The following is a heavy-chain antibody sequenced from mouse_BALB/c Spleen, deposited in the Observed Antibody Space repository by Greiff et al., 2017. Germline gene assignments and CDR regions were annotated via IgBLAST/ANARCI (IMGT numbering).Heavy chain of an antibody. CDR1: GFNIKDTY. Sequence: EVKLQESGAELVKPGASVKLSCTASGFNIKDTYMHWVKQRPEQGLEWIGRIDPANGNTKYDPKFQGKATITADTSSNTAYLQLSSLTSEDTAVYYCARPLLRLHAMDYWGQGTSVTVSS. CDR3: ARPLLRLHAMDY. CDR2: IDPANGNT. J-gene: IGHJ4*01. V-gene: IGHV14-3*02. D-gene: IGHD1-2*01.